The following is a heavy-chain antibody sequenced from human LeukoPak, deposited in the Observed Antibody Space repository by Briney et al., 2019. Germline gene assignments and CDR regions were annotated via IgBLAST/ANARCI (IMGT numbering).Heavy chain of an antibody. V-gene: IGHV3-23*01. CDR1: GFTFSSYA. D-gene: IGHD2-15*01. CDR3: ARVGVLRGHHPSDY. CDR2: ISGSGGST. Sequence: GGSLRLSCAASGFTFSSYAMSWVRQAPGKGLEWVSAISGSGGSTYYADSVKGRFTISRDNSKNTPYLQMNSLRAEDTAVYYCARVGVLRGHHPSDYWGQGTLVTVSS. J-gene: IGHJ4*02.